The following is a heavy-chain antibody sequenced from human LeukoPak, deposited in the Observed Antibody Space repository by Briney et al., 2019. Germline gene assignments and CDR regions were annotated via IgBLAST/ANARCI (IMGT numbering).Heavy chain of an antibody. Sequence: SSETLSLTCTVSGGSISSSSYYWGWIRQPPGKGLEWIGSIYYSGSTYYNPSLKSRVTISVDTSKNQFSLKLSSVTAADAAVYYCARGWSSGWPMAGMFGYWGQGTLVTVSS. J-gene: IGHJ4*02. D-gene: IGHD6-19*01. CDR3: ARGWSSGWPMAGMFGY. CDR1: GGSISSSSYY. V-gene: IGHV4-39*01. CDR2: IYYSGST.